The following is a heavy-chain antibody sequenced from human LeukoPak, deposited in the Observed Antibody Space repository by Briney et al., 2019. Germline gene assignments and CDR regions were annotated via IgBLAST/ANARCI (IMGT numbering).Heavy chain of an antibody. Sequence: GGSLRLSCAASGFTVSSNYMSWVCQAPGKGLEWVSVIYSGGSTYYADSVKGRFTISRDNSKNTLYLQMNSLRAEDTAVYYCARDYRSSWYSYYYYGMDVWGQGTTVTVSS. V-gene: IGHV3-53*01. D-gene: IGHD6-13*01. CDR2: IYSGGST. CDR1: GFTVSSNY. CDR3: ARDYRSSWYSYYYYGMDV. J-gene: IGHJ6*02.